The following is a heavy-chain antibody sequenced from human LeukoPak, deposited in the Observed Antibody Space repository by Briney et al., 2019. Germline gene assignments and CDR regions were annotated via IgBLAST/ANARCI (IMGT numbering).Heavy chain of an antibody. CDR2: IWYDGSNK. Sequence: GRSLRLSCAASGFTFSSYGMHWVRQAPGKGLEWVAVIWYDGSNKYYADSVKGRFTISRDNSKNTLYLQMNSLRAEDTAVYYCAREAFGDVLMVYATNWFDPWGQGTLDAVSS. CDR3: AREAFGDVLMVYATNWFDP. D-gene: IGHD2-8*01. CDR1: GFTFSSYG. J-gene: IGHJ5*02. V-gene: IGHV3-33*01.